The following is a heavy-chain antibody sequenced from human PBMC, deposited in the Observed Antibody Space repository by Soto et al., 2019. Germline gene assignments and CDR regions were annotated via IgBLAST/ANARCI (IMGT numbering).Heavy chain of an antibody. V-gene: IGHV5-51*01. J-gene: IGHJ4*02. CDR2: IFPGDSDT. Sequence: PGESLKISCQVSGYSFGAYWIGWVRQMPGKGLEWVGIIFPGDSDTRYRPSFQGQVTISVDKSINTAYLQWSSLKTSDTAMYFFARGGIIGTPPDYWGQGTQVTVSS. CDR3: ARGGIIGTPPDY. D-gene: IGHD2-15*01. CDR1: GYSFGAYW.